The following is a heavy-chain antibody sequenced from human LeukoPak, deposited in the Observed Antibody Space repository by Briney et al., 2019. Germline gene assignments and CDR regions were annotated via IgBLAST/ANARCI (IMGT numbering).Heavy chain of an antibody. CDR3: ARAKNWFDP. J-gene: IGHJ5*02. Sequence: SETLSFTCAVYGGSFSGYYWSGIRQPPGKGLEWIGEINHSGSTNYNPSLKSRVTISVDTSKDQFSLKLSSVTAADTAVYYCARAKNWFDPWGQGTLVTVSS. CDR2: INHSGST. V-gene: IGHV4-34*01. CDR1: GGSFSGYY.